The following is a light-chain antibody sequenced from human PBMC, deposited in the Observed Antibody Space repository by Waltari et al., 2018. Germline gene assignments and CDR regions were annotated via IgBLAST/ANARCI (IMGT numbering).Light chain of an antibody. CDR1: QGISNW. V-gene: IGKV1-33*01. CDR2: RAS. CDR3: QQHDNSPRT. Sequence: DIQMTQSPSSLSASVGDRVTITCRASQGISNWLAWYQQKPGKAPKLLIYRASNLETGVPSRFSGSGSGTDFPLTISSLQPEDIATYYCQQHDNSPRTFGQGTKVEIK. J-gene: IGKJ1*01.